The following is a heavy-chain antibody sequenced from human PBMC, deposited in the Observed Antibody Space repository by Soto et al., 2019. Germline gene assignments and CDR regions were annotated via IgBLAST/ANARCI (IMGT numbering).Heavy chain of an antibody. CDR1: GFTFSSYA. J-gene: IGHJ6*02. D-gene: IGHD3-10*01. V-gene: IGHV3-30-3*01. CDR3: ARGALWFGELHNYYYYGMDV. Sequence: PGGSLRLSCAASGFTFSSYAMHWVRQAPGKGLEWVAVISYDGSNKYYADSVKGRFTISRDNSKNTLYLQMNSLRAEDTAVYYCARGALWFGELHNYYYYGMDVWGQGTTVTVSS. CDR2: ISYDGSNK.